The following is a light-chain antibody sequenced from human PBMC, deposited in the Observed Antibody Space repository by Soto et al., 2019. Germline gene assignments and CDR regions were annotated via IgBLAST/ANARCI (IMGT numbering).Light chain of an antibody. J-gene: IGLJ2*01. V-gene: IGLV2-14*01. CDR3: SSYTSSKGVV. CDR1: SSDVGGYNY. Sequence: QSVLTQPASVSGSPGQSITISCTGTSSDVGGYNYVSWYQQHPGKAPKLMIYDVSNRPSGVSNRFSGSKSGNTASLTISGLRAEDEADYYCSSYTSSKGVVFGGGTKLTVL. CDR2: DVS.